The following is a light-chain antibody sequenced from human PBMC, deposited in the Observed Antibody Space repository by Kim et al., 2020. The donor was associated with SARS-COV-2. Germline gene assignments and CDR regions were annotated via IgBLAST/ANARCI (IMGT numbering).Light chain of an antibody. CDR1: SLRSYY. Sequence: ALDQKVKITCQGDSLRSYYASWYQQKQGQAPVLVIYGKNNRPSGIPDRFAGSSSGNTASLTITGAKAEDEADYYCNSRDSSGNHLVFGGGTQLNVL. CDR3: NSRDSSGNHLV. CDR2: GKN. J-gene: IGLJ3*02. V-gene: IGLV3-19*01.